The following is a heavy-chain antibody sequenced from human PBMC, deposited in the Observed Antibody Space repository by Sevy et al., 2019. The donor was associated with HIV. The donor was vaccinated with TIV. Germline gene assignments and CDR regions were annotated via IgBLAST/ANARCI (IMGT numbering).Heavy chain of an antibody. Sequence: GESLKISCAASGFTFSTYGMHWVRQAPGRGLEWVAFMRFDGTIKNHRDSVKGRFSISRDNSKNTPYLQMNSLRVEDTAVYFCAKVLHIVEVPAAIDYYYGMDVWGQGTTVTVSS. CDR1: GFTFSTYG. CDR3: AKVLHIVEVPAAIDYYYGMDV. V-gene: IGHV3-30*02. CDR2: MRFDGTIK. D-gene: IGHD2-2*01. J-gene: IGHJ6*02.